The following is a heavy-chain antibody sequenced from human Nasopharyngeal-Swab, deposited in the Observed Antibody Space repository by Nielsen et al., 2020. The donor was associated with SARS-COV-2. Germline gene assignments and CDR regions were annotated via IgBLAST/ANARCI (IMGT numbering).Heavy chain of an antibody. CDR3: ARKPPYYYGSGSYHLEFDY. CDR2: IWYDGSNK. D-gene: IGHD3-10*01. V-gene: IGHV3-33*01. J-gene: IGHJ4*02. Sequence: GESLKISCAASGFTFSSYGMHWVRQAPGKGLEWVAVIWYDGSNKYYADSVKGRFTISRDNSKNTLYLQMNSLRAEDTAVYYCARKPPYYYGSGSYHLEFDYWGQGTLVTVSS. CDR1: GFTFSSYG.